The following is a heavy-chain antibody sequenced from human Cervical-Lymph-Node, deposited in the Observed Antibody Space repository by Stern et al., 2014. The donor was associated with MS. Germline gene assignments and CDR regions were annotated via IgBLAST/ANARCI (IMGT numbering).Heavy chain of an antibody. V-gene: IGHV4-59*02. CDR2: IYYSGTT. D-gene: IGHD1-26*01. CDR3: ARGGRWEPDFDY. J-gene: IGHJ4*02. Sequence: QLQESGPGLVKPSETLSLTCTVSGGSVSGYYWSWIRQPPGQGLELIGYIYYSGTTNYNPSLKSRLAMSLDTSKNQFSLKLNSVTAADTAVYYCARGGRWEPDFDYWGQGTLVTVSS. CDR1: GGSVSGYY.